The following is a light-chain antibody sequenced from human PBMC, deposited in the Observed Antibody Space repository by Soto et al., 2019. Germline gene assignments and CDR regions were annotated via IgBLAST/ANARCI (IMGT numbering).Light chain of an antibody. V-gene: IGLV2-14*03. Sequence: QSALTQPASVSGSPGQSITISCTGTSSDVGGYNYVSWYQQHPGQAPELMIYDVSNRPSGVSSRFSGSKYGNTASLTISGLQADDEADYYCSSYTSSSTYVFGTGTKVTVL. J-gene: IGLJ1*01. CDR1: SSDVGGYNY. CDR3: SSYTSSSTYV. CDR2: DVS.